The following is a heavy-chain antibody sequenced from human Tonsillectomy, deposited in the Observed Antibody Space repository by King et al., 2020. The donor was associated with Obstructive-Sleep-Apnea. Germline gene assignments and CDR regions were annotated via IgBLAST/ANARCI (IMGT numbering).Heavy chain of an antibody. CDR3: TTGLSDSSGNYHGDDAFDI. CDR2: IKSKTDGGTT. CDR1: GISFSNAW. J-gene: IGHJ3*02. Sequence: VQLVESGGGLVKPGGSLRVSCAASGISFSNAWMIWVRQAPGKGLEWVGRIKSKTDGGTTDYGALVRGRFTISRDDSENTAYLQMNSLKTEDTAVYYCTTGLSDSSGNYHGDDAFDIWGQGTMVTVSS. V-gene: IGHV3-15*01. D-gene: IGHD3-22*01.